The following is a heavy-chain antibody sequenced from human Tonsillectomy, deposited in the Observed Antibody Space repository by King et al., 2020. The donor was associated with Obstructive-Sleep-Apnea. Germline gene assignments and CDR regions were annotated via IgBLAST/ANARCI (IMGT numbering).Heavy chain of an antibody. CDR3: ARLVASTRAFDI. D-gene: IGHD5-12*01. Sequence: QLQESGPGLMKPSQTRSLTCTVSGGSLRRPGYYWSWIRQHPEKGLEWIGYIFYSGNTYFNPSFKRRSYISPDTSNQQFFLKLSSVTAADTAVYYCARLVASTRAFDIWGQGTTVTVSS. CDR2: IFYSGNT. CDR1: GGSLRRPGYY. J-gene: IGHJ3*02. V-gene: IGHV4-31*03.